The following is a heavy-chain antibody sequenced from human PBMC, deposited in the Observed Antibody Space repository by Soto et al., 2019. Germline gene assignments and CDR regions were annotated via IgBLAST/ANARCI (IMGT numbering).Heavy chain of an antibody. CDR1: GDSVSSNSAA. Sequence: SQTLSLTCAISGDSVSSNSAAWNCIRPSPPTPPHPTRNTKHTHNRHKHHQTPAKTRITINADTSKNQVSLQLNSVTPEDTAVYYCARERWLAGNYYYGMDVWGQGTTVTVSS. V-gene: IGHV6-1*01. CDR2: TKHTHNRHK. CDR3: ARERWLAGNYYYGMDV. J-gene: IGHJ6*02. D-gene: IGHD6-19*01.